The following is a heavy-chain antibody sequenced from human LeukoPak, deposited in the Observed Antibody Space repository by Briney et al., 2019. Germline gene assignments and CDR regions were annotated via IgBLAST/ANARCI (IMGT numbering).Heavy chain of an antibody. Sequence: GGSLRLSCAASGFTFSGSAMHWVRQASGKGLEWVGRIRSKANSYATAYAASVKGRFTISRDDSKNTAYLQMNSLKTEDTAVYYCASSNMVRGVIITPPDYWGQGTLVTVSS. CDR1: GFTFSGSA. CDR3: ASSNMVRGVIITPPDY. J-gene: IGHJ4*02. V-gene: IGHV3-73*01. D-gene: IGHD3-10*01. CDR2: IRSKANSYAT.